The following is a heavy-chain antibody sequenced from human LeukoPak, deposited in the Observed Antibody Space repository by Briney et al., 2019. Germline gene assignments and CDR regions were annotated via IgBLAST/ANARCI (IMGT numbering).Heavy chain of an antibody. J-gene: IGHJ4*02. CDR3: ARDYQLWSYYFDY. CDR2: IYYSGST. Sequence: SETLSLTCTVSGGSISSYYWSWIRQPPGKGLEWIGSIYYSGSTYYNPSLKSRVTISVDTSKNQFSLKLSSVTAADTAVYYCARDYQLWSYYFDYWGQGTLVTVSS. V-gene: IGHV4-59*12. D-gene: IGHD5-18*01. CDR1: GGSISSYY.